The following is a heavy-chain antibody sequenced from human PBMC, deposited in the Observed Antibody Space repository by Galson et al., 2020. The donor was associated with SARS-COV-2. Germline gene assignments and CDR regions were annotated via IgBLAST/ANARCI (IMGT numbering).Heavy chain of an antibody. CDR1: GFIFNNFA. Sequence: GGSLRISCAASGFIFNNFALHWVRQAPGKGLEWVAIISYDGTTKYNADAVKGRFTISRDNSKNTLYLQMNTLRPEDTAVYYCAREGADYRSSFFDYWGQGTLVTVSS. D-gene: IGHD2-15*01. J-gene: IGHJ4*02. CDR2: ISYDGTTK. V-gene: IGHV3-30*01. CDR3: AREGADYRSSFFDY.